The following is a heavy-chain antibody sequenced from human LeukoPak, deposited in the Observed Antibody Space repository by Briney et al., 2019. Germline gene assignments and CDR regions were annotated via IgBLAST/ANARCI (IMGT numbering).Heavy chain of an antibody. CDR2: ISAFNGNT. D-gene: IGHD6-13*01. Sequence: ASVKVSCKASGYTFTSYGISWVRQAPGQGLEWMGWISAFNGNTKYAQKLQGRVTMTTDTSTSTAYMELSSLRSEDTAVYYCARGRPTTSIAAAGINWFDPWGQGTLVTVSS. CDR1: GYTFTSYG. CDR3: ARGRPTTSIAAAGINWFDP. J-gene: IGHJ5*02. V-gene: IGHV1-18*01.